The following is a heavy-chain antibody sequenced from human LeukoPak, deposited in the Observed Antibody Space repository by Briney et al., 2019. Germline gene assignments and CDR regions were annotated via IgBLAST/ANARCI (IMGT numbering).Heavy chain of an antibody. CDR3: ARLYCSSTSCSRGFDY. CDR2: IYHSGST. D-gene: IGHD2-2*01. V-gene: IGHV4-4*02. CDR1: GGSISSSNW. J-gene: IGHJ4*02. Sequence: SETLSLTCAVSGGSISSSNWWSWVRQPPGKGLEWIGEIYHSGSTNYNPSLKSRVTISVDKSKNQFPLKLSSVTAADTAVYYCARLYCSSTSCSRGFDYWGQGTLVTVSS.